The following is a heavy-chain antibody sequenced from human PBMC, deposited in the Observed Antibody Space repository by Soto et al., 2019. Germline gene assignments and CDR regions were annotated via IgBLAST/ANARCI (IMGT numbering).Heavy chain of an antibody. Sequence: NPSETLSLTCTVSGGSISSYYWSWIRQPPGKGLEWIGYIYYSGSTNYNPSLKSRVTISVDTSKNQSSLKLSSVTAADTAVYYCARSGSYYAFDIWGQGTMVTVSS. J-gene: IGHJ3*02. CDR2: IYYSGST. D-gene: IGHD1-26*01. CDR1: GGSISSYY. CDR3: ARSGSYYAFDI. V-gene: IGHV4-59*01.